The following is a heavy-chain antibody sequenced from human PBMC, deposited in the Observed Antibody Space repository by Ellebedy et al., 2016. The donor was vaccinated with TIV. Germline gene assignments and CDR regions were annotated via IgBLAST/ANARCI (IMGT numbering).Heavy chain of an antibody. V-gene: IGHV4-59*11. D-gene: IGHD3-3*01. CDR2: IYYTGST. Sequence: SETLSLTXTVSLGSIISHYWTWIRQPPGKGLEWIGNIYYTGSTSYSPSLTGRVTISIDTPKNQFSLKVTSVTAADTAVYYCAREFRYDFWRGPLDHWGQGTTVTVSS. CDR3: AREFRYDFWRGPLDH. CDR1: LGSIISHY. J-gene: IGHJ4*02.